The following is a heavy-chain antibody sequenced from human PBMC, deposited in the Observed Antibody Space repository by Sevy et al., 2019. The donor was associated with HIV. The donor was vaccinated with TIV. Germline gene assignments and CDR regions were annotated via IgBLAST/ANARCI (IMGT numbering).Heavy chain of an antibody. V-gene: IGHV1-69*06. CDR3: ARVIAAAGTGAFDI. CDR2: IIPNFGTA. CDR1: GGTFSSYA. J-gene: IGHJ3*02. Sequence: ASVKVSCKASGGTFSSYAISWVRQAPGQGLEWMGGIIPNFGTANYAQKIQGRVTITADKSTSTAYMELSSLRSEDTAVYYCARVIAAAGTGAFDIWGQGTMVTVSS. D-gene: IGHD6-13*01.